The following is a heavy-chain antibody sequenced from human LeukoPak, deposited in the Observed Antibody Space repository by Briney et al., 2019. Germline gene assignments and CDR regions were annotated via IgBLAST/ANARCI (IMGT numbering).Heavy chain of an antibody. D-gene: IGHD3-3*01. CDR3: ARDYDFWSGTYYFDY. CDR1: GYTFTGYY. CDR2: INPNSGGT. V-gene: IGHV1-2*02. Sequence: ASVKVSCKASGYTFTGYYMHWVRQAPGQGLEWMGWINPNSGGTNYAQKFQGRATMTRDTSISTAYMELSRLRSDDTAVYYCARDYDFWSGTYYFDYWGQGTLVTVSS. J-gene: IGHJ4*02.